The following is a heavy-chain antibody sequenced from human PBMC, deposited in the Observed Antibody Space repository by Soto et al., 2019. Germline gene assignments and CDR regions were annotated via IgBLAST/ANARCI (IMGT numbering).Heavy chain of an antibody. J-gene: IGHJ4*02. CDR1: GFTFSSYG. CDR3: AKDYRYYGSGSYSTPDY. D-gene: IGHD3-10*01. Sequence: QVQLVESGGGVVQPGRSLRLSCAASGFTFSSYGMHWVRQAPGKGLEWVAVISYDGSNKYYADSVKGRFTISRDNSKNTLYLQMNSLRAEDTAVYYCAKDYRYYGSGSYSTPDYWGQGTLVTVSS. V-gene: IGHV3-30*18. CDR2: ISYDGSNK.